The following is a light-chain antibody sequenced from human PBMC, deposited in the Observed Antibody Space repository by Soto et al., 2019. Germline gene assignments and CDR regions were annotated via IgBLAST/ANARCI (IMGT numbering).Light chain of an antibody. J-gene: IGKJ1*01. V-gene: IGKV3-20*01. Sequence: EIVLTQSPGTLSLSPGERATISCRASQSVSSTYLAWYQQKPGQAPRLLIYGASNRSTGIPDRFSGSGSGTDFTLTISRLEPEDFALYYCQQYGISPPWTFGQGTKVEIK. CDR1: QSVSSTY. CDR3: QQYGISPPWT. CDR2: GAS.